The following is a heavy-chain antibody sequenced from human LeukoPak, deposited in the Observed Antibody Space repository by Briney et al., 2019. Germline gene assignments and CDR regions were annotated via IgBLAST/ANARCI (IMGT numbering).Heavy chain of an antibody. Sequence: GGSLRLSCAASGFTFSTYSMNWVRQAPGKGLERVSYISSSTTYIYYADSVKGRFTISRENAKNSLYLQMNSLRAEDTSVYYCARDRGYCSGGSCYSNAFDIWGQGTMVTVSS. CDR1: GFTFSTYS. J-gene: IGHJ3*02. CDR3: ARDRGYCSGGSCYSNAFDI. V-gene: IGHV3-21*01. D-gene: IGHD2-15*01. CDR2: ISSSTTYI.